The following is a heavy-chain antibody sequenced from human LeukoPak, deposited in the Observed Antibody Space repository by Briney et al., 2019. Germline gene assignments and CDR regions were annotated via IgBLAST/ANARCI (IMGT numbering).Heavy chain of an antibody. D-gene: IGHD6-19*01. CDR2: IYYSGST. V-gene: IGHV4-59*01. J-gene: IGHJ5*02. Sequence: PSETLSLTCTVSGGSISSYYWSWIRQPPGKGLEWIGYIYYSGSTNYNPSLKSRVTISVDTTKKQFSLKQTPLTPGATPGYSYARWLVPYNRFEPCGQGTLGTVSS. CDR1: GGSISSYY. CDR3: ARWLVPYNRFEP.